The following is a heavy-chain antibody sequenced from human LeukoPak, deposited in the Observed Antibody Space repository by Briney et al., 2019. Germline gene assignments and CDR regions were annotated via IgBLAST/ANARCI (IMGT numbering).Heavy chain of an antibody. CDR2: ISGSGGST. CDR3: ARGTTSSSWSSCDY. J-gene: IGHJ4*02. D-gene: IGHD6-13*01. Sequence: GGSLGLSCAASGFTFSNYAMSWVRQAPGKGLEWVSAISGSGGSTYYADSVKGRFTISRDNSKNTLYLQMNSLRAEDTAVYYCARGTTSSSWSSCDYWGQGTLVTVSS. V-gene: IGHV3-23*01. CDR1: GFTFSNYA.